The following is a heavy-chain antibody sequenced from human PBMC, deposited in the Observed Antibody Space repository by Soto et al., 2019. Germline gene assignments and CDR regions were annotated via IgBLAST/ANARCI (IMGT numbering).Heavy chain of an antibody. D-gene: IGHD3-3*01. CDR1: RLSISSITSY. J-gene: IGHJ3*02. V-gene: IGHV4-39*01. CDR3: ARRAIQLRFLEWLSPGAFDI. CDR2: IFYSGST. Sequence: SDTLSLTCTFPRLSISSITSYWAGIRQPQGKGLEWIGSIFYSGSTYYNPSLKSRVTISVDTSKNQFSLKLSSVTAADTAVYYCARRAIQLRFLEWLSPGAFDIWGQGTMVS.